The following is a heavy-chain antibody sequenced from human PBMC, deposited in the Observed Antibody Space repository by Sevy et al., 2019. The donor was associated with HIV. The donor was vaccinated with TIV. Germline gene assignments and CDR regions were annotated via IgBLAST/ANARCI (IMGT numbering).Heavy chain of an antibody. V-gene: IGHV3-11*01. CDR2: ISGSDSTI. CDR1: GFTFSDYY. CDR3: ARDHVKDGDLGDYYYYAMDV. D-gene: IGHD4-17*01. J-gene: IGHJ6*02. Sequence: GGSLRLSCAASGFTFSDYYMSWIRQAPGKGLEWISYISGSDSTIYYADSVKGRFTISRDNAKNSLYLQMNSLRPEDTAVYYCARDHVKDGDLGDYYYYAMDVWGQGTTVTVS.